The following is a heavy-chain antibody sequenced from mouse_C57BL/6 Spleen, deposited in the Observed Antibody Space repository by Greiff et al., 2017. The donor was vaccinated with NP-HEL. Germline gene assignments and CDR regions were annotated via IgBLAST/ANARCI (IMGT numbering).Heavy chain of an antibody. D-gene: IGHD1-1*01. Sequence: EVQLQQSGPELVKPGASVKISCKASGYTFTDYYMNWVKQSHGKSLEWIGDINPNNGGTSYNQKFKGKATLTVDKSSSTAYMELRSLTSEDSAVYYCARLEDYYGSSYNAMDYWGQGTSVTVSS. J-gene: IGHJ4*01. CDR3: ARLEDYYGSSYNAMDY. CDR1: GYTFTDYY. CDR2: INPNNGGT. V-gene: IGHV1-26*01.